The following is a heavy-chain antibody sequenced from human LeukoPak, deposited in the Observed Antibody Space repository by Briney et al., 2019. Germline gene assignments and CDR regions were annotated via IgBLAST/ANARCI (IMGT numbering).Heavy chain of an antibody. J-gene: IGHJ2*01. V-gene: IGHV3-30*02. CDR2: IKSDGSGQ. D-gene: IGHD6-13*01. CDR3: AKGRGTAGAPNTWYFDL. Sequence: GGSLRLSCVDPGFRFSTSGTHGVREALGKGGGWAALIKSDGSGQYYAASVKGRFTISRDNSKDTLFLQMNSLRVEDTAVYYCAKGRGTAGAPNTWYFDLWGRGTLITVSS. CDR1: GFRFSTSG.